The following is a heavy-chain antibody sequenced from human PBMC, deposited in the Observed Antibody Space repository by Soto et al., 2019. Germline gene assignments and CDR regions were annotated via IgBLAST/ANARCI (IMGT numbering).Heavy chain of an antibody. CDR3: AKDMGYATVAPIDY. V-gene: IGHV3-9*01. CDR2: ISWNSGSI. Sequence: GGSLRLSCAASGFTFDDYAMHWVRQAPGKGLEWVSGISWNSGSIGYADSVKGRFTISRDNAKNSLYLQMNSLRAEDTALYYCAKDMGYATVAPIDYWGQGTLVTGSS. J-gene: IGHJ4*02. D-gene: IGHD5-18*01. CDR1: GFTFDDYA.